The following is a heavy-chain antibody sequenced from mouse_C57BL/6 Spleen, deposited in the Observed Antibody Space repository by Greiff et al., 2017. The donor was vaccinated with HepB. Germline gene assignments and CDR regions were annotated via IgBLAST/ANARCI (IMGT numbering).Heavy chain of an antibody. D-gene: IGHD2-4*01. CDR3: ARGDYDYEFAY. J-gene: IGHJ3*01. CDR1: GYTFTDYN. CDR2: INPNNGGT. Sequence: EVQLQQSGPELVKPGASVKIPCKASGYTFTDYNMDWVKQSHGKSLEWIGDINPNNGGTIYNQKFKGKATLTVDKSSSTAYMELRSLTSEDTAVYYCARGDYDYEFAYWGQGTLVTVSA. V-gene: IGHV1-18*01.